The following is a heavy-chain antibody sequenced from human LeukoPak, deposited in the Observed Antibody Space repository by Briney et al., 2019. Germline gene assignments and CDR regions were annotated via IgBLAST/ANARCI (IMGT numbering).Heavy chain of an antibody. CDR3: ARGNAGWFGELLSAYYYYGMDV. Sequence: ASVKVSCKASGYTFTSYAMNWVRQAPGQGLEWMGWMNPNSGNTGYAQKFQGRVTMTRNTSISTAYMELSSLRSEDTAVYYCARGNAGWFGELLSAYYYYGMDVWGQGTTVTVSS. D-gene: IGHD3-10*01. CDR2: MNPNSGNT. V-gene: IGHV1-8*02. J-gene: IGHJ6*02. CDR1: GYTFTSYA.